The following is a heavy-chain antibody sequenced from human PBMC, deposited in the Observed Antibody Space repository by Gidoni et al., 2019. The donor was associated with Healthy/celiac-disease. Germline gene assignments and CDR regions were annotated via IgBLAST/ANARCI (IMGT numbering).Heavy chain of an antibody. D-gene: IGHD4-4*01. CDR3: ARERTHDYRVGRYYYYGMDV. V-gene: IGHV1-2*04. J-gene: IGHJ6*02. CDR1: GYTFTGYY. Sequence: QVQLVQSGAEVKKPGASVKVSCKASGYTFTGYYMHWVRQAPGQGLEWMGWINPNSGGTNYAQKFQGWVTMTRDTSISTAYMELSRLRSDDTAVYYCARERTHDYRVGRYYYYGMDVWGQGTTVTVSS. CDR2: INPNSGGT.